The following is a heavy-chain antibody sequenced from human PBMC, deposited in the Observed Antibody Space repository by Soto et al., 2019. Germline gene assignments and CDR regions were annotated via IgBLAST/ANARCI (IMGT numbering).Heavy chain of an antibody. CDR2: TYYSGSP. Sequence: QVQLQESGPGLVKPSQTLSLTCTVSGGSISSDDYYWTWIRQPPGKGLEWIGYTYYSGSPYYNPSLKSRVTISVDTSNNQFSLKLTSVTAAATAVYYCAREALEDDAFDIWGQGTIVTVSS. D-gene: IGHD3-16*02. V-gene: IGHV4-30-4*01. J-gene: IGHJ3*02. CDR3: AREALEDDAFDI. CDR1: GGSISSDDYY.